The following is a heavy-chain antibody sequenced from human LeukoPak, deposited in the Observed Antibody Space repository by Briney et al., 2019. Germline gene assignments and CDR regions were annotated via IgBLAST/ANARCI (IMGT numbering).Heavy chain of an antibody. CDR1: GLNFNDYD. J-gene: IGHJ2*01. Sequence: GGSLRLSCAASGLNFNDYDMDWVRQALGRGLEWVAVIWDDGSNKYYAESVKGRFTISRDISKNMLYLQMNSLRVEDTAVYYCAKERGGQDWDFDLWGRGTLVTVSS. V-gene: IGHV3-33*06. CDR3: AKERGGQDWDFDL. D-gene: IGHD3-10*01. CDR2: IWDDGSNK.